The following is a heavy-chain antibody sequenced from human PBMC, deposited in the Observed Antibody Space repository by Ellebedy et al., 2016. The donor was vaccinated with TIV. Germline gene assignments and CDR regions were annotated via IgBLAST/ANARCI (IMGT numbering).Heavy chain of an antibody. J-gene: IGHJ1*01. D-gene: IGHD1-26*01. Sequence: GGSLRLSCAASGFTFPTYEMSWVRQAPGKGLEWLSYISAGGGSTTYYADSVKGRFAIFRDNAKKSVHLQMSNLRGDDTALYYCASPKSDWEPFYFWGQGTQVTVSS. CDR3: ASPKSDWEPFYF. CDR2: ISAGGGSTT. V-gene: IGHV3-48*03. CDR1: GFTFPTYE.